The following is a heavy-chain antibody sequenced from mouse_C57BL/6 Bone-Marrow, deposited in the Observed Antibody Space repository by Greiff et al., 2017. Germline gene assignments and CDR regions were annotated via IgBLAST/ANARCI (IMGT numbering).Heavy chain of an antibody. V-gene: IGHV1-26*01. Sequence: VQLKQSGPELVKPGASVKISCKASGYTFTDYYMNWVKQSHGKSLEWIGDINPNNGGTSYNQKFKGKATLTVDKSSSTAYMELRSLTSEDSAVYYCARYSNYDFDYWGQGTTLTVSS. CDR3: ARYSNYDFDY. CDR2: INPNNGGT. D-gene: IGHD2-5*01. CDR1: GYTFTDYY. J-gene: IGHJ2*01.